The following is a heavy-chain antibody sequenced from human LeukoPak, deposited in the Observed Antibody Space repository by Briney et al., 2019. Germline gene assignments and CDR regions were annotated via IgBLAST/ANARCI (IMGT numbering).Heavy chain of an antibody. D-gene: IGHD3-16*02. CDR2: IRYDGSNK. J-gene: IGHJ4*02. CDR3: AKDGLGDYVWGSYRPPTEFDY. CDR1: GFTFSSYG. V-gene: IGHV3-30*02. Sequence: GGSLRLSCAASGFTFSSYGMHWVRQAPGKGLEWVAFIRYDGSNKYYADSVKGRFTISRDNSKNTLYLQMNSLRAEDTAVYYCAKDGLGDYVWGSYRPPTEFDYWGQGTLVTVSS.